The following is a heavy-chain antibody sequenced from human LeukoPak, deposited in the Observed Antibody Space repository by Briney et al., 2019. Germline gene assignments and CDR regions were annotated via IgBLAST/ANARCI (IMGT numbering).Heavy chain of an antibody. J-gene: IGHJ6*03. CDR2: ISGSGGST. Sequence: GGSLRLSCAASGFTFSTYAMSWVRQAPGKGLEWVSAISGSGGSTYYADSVKGRFTISRDNAKNSLFLQMNSLRAEDTAVYYCARVLRYCSGGNCYSGGLGYMDVWGKGTTVTISS. CDR3: ARVLRYCSGGNCYSGGLGYMDV. V-gene: IGHV3-23*01. D-gene: IGHD2-15*01. CDR1: GFTFSTYA.